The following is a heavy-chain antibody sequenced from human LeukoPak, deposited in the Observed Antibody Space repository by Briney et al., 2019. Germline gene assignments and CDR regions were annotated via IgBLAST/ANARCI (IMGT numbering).Heavy chain of an antibody. J-gene: IGHJ4*02. V-gene: IGHV3-21*01. CDR2: ISSSSSYI. CDR3: ARNPTRRDGYNFDY. D-gene: IGHD5-24*01. CDR1: GFTFSSYS. Sequence: GGSLRLSCAASGFTFSSYSMNWVRQAPGKGLEWVSSISSSSSYIYYADSVKGRFTISRDNAKNSLYLQMNSLRAEDTAVYYCARNPTRRDGYNFDYWGQGTLVTVSS.